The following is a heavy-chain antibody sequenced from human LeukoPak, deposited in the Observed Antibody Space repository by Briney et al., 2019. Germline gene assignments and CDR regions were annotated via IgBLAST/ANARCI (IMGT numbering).Heavy chain of an antibody. CDR3: ARHAGGIAAAGTRPFDY. CDR2: IYYGGGT. D-gene: IGHD6-13*01. Sequence: SETLSLTCTVSGASFSSSTYYWGWIRQPPGKGLEWSGSIYYGGGTYYNPSLKSRVTMSVDTSQKQFSLKLSSVTAADTAVYYCARHAGGIAAAGTRPFDYWGQGTLVTVSS. J-gene: IGHJ4*02. CDR1: GASFSSSTYY. V-gene: IGHV4-39*01.